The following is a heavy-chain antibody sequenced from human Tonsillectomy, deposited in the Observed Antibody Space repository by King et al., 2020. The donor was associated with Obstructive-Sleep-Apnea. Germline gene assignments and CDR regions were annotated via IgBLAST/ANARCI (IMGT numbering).Heavy chain of an antibody. J-gene: IGHJ3*02. CDR1: GFTFSSYA. CDR3: ARDRWFGELFLDAFDI. CDR2: ISYDGSNK. V-gene: IGHV3-30*04. Sequence: VQLVESGGGVVQSGRSLSLSSAASGFTFSSYAMHWVRQAPGKGLEWVAVISYDGSNKYYADSVKGRFTISRDNSKNTLYLQMNSLRAEDTAVYYCARDRWFGELFLDAFDIWGQGTMVTVSS. D-gene: IGHD3-10*01.